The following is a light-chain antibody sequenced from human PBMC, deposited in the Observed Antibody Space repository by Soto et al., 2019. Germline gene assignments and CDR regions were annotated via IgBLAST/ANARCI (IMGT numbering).Light chain of an antibody. CDR2: GNI. V-gene: IGLV1-40*01. J-gene: IGLJ3*02. Sequence: QSVLTQPTSVSGAPGQRVTISCTGSRSNIGGGYDVHWYQQLPGTAPKLLVYGNINRPSRVPDRFSGSKSDTSASLAITGLQAEDEADYYCQSYDSSLSAWVFGGGTKLTVL. CDR3: QSYDSSLSAWV. CDR1: RSNIGGGYD.